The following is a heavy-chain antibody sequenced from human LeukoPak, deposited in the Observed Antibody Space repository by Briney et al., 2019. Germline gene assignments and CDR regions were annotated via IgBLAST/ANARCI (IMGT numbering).Heavy chain of an antibody. CDR3: ARGATGYGSWFDP. CDR1: GFTFSSYA. D-gene: IGHD5-12*01. Sequence: PGGSLRLSCAASGFTFSSYAMSWVRQAPGKGLEWVSSISSSSSYIYYADSVKGRFTISRDNAKNSLYLQMNSLRAEDTAVYYCARGATGYGSWFDPWGQGTLVTVSS. CDR2: ISSSSSYI. V-gene: IGHV3-21*01. J-gene: IGHJ5*02.